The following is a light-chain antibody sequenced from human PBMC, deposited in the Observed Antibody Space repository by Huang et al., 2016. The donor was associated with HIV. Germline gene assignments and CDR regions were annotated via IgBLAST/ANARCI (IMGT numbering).Light chain of an antibody. V-gene: IGKV1-17*03. Sequence: DIQMTQSPAVIFASVGDRVTITCRASQGISYYLAWFQQKPGKGTKRLSYAGSNLQSGVPSRFSGSGSETEFTLTISSLQPEDFATYYCLQHNTYPWTFGQGTKVEIK. CDR1: QGISYY. CDR3: LQHNTYPWT. CDR2: AGS. J-gene: IGKJ1*01.